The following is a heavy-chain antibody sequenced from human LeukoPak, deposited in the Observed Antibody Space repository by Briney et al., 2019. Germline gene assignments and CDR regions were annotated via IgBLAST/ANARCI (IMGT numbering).Heavy chain of an antibody. V-gene: IGHV3-9*01. CDR1: GFTFDDYA. J-gene: IGHJ4*02. CDR3: AKDALGGNFDY. D-gene: IGHD3-16*01. Sequence: GGSLRLSCAASGFTFDDYAMHWVRQAPGKGLEWVSGITWNSGRIGYADSVKGRFTISRDNAKNSLYLQMSSLRAEDTAVYYCAKDALGGNFDYWGQGTLVTVSS. CDR2: ITWNSGRI.